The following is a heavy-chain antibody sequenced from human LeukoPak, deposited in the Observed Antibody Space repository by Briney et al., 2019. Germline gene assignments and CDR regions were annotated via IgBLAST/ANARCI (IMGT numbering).Heavy chain of an antibody. Sequence: PSETLSLTCTVSGGPISSFFWSWVRQPPGKGLEWIGYVYNSGITKYNSSLKSRVTITVDTSKNQFSLNLSSVTAADTAVYYCARRNVLTEGEAFDIWGQGTMVTVSS. D-gene: IGHD3-16*01. J-gene: IGHJ3*02. CDR2: VYNSGIT. CDR1: GGPISSFF. CDR3: ARRNVLTEGEAFDI. V-gene: IGHV4-59*01.